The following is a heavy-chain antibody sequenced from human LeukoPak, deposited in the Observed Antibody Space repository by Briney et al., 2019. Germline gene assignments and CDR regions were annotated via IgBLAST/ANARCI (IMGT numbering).Heavy chain of an antibody. CDR3: ARVHERWLEYFQH. D-gene: IGHD4-17*01. Sequence: GGSPRLSCAASGFTFSSYAMHWVRQAPGKGLEWVAVISYDGSNKYYADSVKGRFTISRDNSKNTLYLQMNSLRAEDTAVYYCARVHERWLEYFQHWGQGTLVTVSS. V-gene: IGHV3-30-3*01. J-gene: IGHJ1*01. CDR1: GFTFSSYA. CDR2: ISYDGSNK.